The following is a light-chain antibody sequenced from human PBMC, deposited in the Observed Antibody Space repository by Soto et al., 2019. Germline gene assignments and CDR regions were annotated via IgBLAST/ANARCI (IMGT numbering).Light chain of an antibody. CDR1: QSVTSSY. J-gene: IGKJ2*01. Sequence: EIVLTQPPGTLSLSPGERATLSCRASQSVTSSYLAWYQQKPGQAPRLLIYGASSRATGIPDRFSGSGSGTDFNLTISRLEPEDFAVYYCQQYGSSPLYTFGQGTKLEIK. V-gene: IGKV3-20*01. CDR3: QQYGSSPLYT. CDR2: GAS.